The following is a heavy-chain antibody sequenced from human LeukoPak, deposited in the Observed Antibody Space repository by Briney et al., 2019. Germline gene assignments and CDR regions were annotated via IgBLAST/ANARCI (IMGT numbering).Heavy chain of an antibody. CDR1: GFTFSTYG. Sequence: GRSLRLSCAASGFTFSTYGMHWVRQAPGEGLEWVAVIWYDGSNKYYADSVKGRFTISRDNSKNTLYLQMNSLRAEDTAVYYCARGDGYNFGLHDYWGQGTLVTVSS. CDR3: ARGDGYNFGLHDY. J-gene: IGHJ4*02. CDR2: IWYDGSNK. D-gene: IGHD5-24*01. V-gene: IGHV3-33*01.